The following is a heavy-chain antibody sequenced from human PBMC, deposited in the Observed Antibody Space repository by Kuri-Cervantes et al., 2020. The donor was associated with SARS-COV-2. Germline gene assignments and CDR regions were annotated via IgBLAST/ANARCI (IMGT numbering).Heavy chain of an antibody. D-gene: IGHD2-2*01. CDR2: IIPILGTA. J-gene: IGHJ6*03. CDR3: ARGDIVVVPRPYYYYMDV. Sequence: SVKVSCKASGGTFSSYAISWVRQAPGQGLEWMGRIIPILGTANYAQKFQGRVTITADKSTSTAYMELSSLRSEDTAVYYWARGDIVVVPRPYYYYMDVWGKGTTVTVSS. V-gene: IGHV1-69*04. CDR1: GGTFSSYA.